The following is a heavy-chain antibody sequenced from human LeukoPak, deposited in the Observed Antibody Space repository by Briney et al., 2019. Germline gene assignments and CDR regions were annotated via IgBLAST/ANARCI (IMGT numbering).Heavy chain of an antibody. CDR1: GFTFRSYA. J-gene: IGHJ4*02. V-gene: IGHV3-30*04. D-gene: IGHD4-17*01. CDR3: AREGDYNFDY. Sequence: GGSLRLSCAASGFTFRSYAMHWGRQAPGKGLEWVAVISHDGSNKYHADSVKGRFTISRDNSKNTVFLQMNSLRGEDTAVYYCAREGDYNFDYWGQGTLVTVSS. CDR2: ISHDGSNK.